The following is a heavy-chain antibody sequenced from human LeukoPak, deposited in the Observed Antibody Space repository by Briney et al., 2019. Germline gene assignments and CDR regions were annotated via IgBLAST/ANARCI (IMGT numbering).Heavy chain of an antibody. CDR2: IKEDGSEK. D-gene: IGHD3-10*01. V-gene: IGHV3-7*01. CDR3: ARDSVRGVLYDY. Sequence: GGSLRLSCAASGFTFDDYWMSWVRQAPGKWPEWVANIKEDGSEKNSVDSVKGRFIISRDNTKNSLYLQMNSLRDEDTAVYYCARDSVRGVLYDYWGQGTLVTVSS. J-gene: IGHJ4*02. CDR1: GFTFDDYW.